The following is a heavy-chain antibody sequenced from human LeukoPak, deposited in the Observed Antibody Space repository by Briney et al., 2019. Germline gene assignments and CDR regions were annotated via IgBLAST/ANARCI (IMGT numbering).Heavy chain of an antibody. D-gene: IGHD3-22*01. CDR3: ARDFKSTSSGYYRSDY. CDR1: GYTFTSYG. Sequence: ASVKVSCKASGYTFTSYGISWVRQAPGQGLEWMGWISAYNGNTNYAQKLQGRVTMTTDTSTSTAYMELRSLRSDDTAVYYCARDFKSTSSGYYRSDYWGQGTLVTVSS. CDR2: ISAYNGNT. J-gene: IGHJ4*02. V-gene: IGHV1-18*01.